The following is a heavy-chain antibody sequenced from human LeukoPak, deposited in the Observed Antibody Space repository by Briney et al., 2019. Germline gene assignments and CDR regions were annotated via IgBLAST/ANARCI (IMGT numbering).Heavy chain of an antibody. Sequence: SGPALVKPTQTLTLTCTFSGFSLSTSGMCVSWIRQPPGKALEWLARIDWDDDKYYSTSLKTRLTISKDTSKNQVVLTMTNMDPVDTATYYCARTESKTIVGATRAFDYWGQGTLVTVSS. J-gene: IGHJ4*02. D-gene: IGHD1-26*01. CDR3: ARTESKTIVGATRAFDY. CDR1: GFSLSTSGMC. V-gene: IGHV2-70*11. CDR2: IDWDDDK.